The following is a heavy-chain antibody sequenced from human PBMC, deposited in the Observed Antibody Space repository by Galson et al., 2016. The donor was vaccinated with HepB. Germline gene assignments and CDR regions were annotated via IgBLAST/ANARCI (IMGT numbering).Heavy chain of an antibody. Sequence: SVKVSCKASGGTFSSYAISWVRQAPRQGLEWMGGIIPIVRTANYAQKFQGRVTITADESTNTAYMELRSLRYEDTAVYYCATRFSGYDLRYYGMDVWGQGTTVTVSS. D-gene: IGHD5-12*01. CDR2: IIPIVRTA. J-gene: IGHJ6*02. CDR1: GGTFSSYA. CDR3: ATRFSGYDLRYYGMDV. V-gene: IGHV1-69*13.